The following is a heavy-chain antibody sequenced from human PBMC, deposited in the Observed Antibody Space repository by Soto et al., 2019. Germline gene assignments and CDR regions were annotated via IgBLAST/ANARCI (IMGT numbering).Heavy chain of an antibody. CDR2: ISGSGGST. J-gene: IGHJ4*02. Sequence: EVQLLESGGGLVQPGGSLRLYCAASGFSFSSYSMSWVRQAPGKGLEWVVAISGSGGSTYYEDSVKGRFTISRDKSKNALCLQMNSRRAEDSAVYYCAKDRVSSSSHDYWGQGTLVTVSS. CDR1: GFSFSSYS. V-gene: IGHV3-23*01. CDR3: AKDRVSSSSHDY. D-gene: IGHD6-6*01.